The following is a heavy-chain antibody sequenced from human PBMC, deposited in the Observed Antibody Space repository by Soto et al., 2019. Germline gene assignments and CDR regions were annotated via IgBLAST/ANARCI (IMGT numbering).Heavy chain of an antibody. D-gene: IGHD1-26*01. CDR1: GFTFSSYA. V-gene: IGHV3-23*01. CDR3: ARDMSGGTYNYYYGMDV. CDR2: ISGSGSPT. Sequence: GGSLRLSCAASGFTFSSYAMTWVRQAPGRGLEWVSAISGSGSPTYYADSVKGRFTISRDNSKNTLYLQMNSLRADDTAVYYCARDMSGGTYNYYYGMDVWGKGTTVTVSS. J-gene: IGHJ6*04.